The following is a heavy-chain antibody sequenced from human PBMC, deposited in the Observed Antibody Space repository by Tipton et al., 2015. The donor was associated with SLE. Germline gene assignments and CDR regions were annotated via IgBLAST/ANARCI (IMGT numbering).Heavy chain of an antibody. CDR2: IKPDGREI. J-gene: IGHJ4*02. D-gene: IGHD1-7*01. CDR3: ARRYNWNYKDYFDY. Sequence: SLRLSCAASGFTFSSSWMSWLRQAPGKGLEWVANIKPDGREIYYVDSVKGRFTISRDNAKTSLYLQMDGLRVGDTAVYYCARRYNWNYKDYFDYWGQGTPVTVSS. CDR1: GFTFSSSW. V-gene: IGHV3-7*01.